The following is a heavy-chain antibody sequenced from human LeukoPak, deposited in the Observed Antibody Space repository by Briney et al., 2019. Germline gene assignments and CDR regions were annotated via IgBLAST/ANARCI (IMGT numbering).Heavy chain of an antibody. CDR2: IYTSGST. D-gene: IGHD3-9*01. J-gene: IGHJ5*02. Sequence: SETLSLTCTVSGGSISRYYWSWIRQPARKGLEWIGRIYTSGSTNYNPSLKSRVTMSVDTSKNQFSLKLSSVTAADTAVYYCAREPQYYDILTGYSSTLRFDPWGQGTLVTVSS. CDR3: AREPQYYDILTGYSSTLRFDP. CDR1: GGSISRYY. V-gene: IGHV4-4*07.